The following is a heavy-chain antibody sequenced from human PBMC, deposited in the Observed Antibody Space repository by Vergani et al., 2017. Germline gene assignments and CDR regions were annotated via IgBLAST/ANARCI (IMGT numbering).Heavy chain of an antibody. Sequence: EVQLLESGGGLVQPGGSLRLSCAASGFTFSSYAMSWVRQAPGKGLEWVSAISGSGGSTYYADSVKGRFTISRDNSKNTLYLQMNSLRAEDTAVYYCAKDGSYGGNIYWXFDLWGRGTLVTVSS. J-gene: IGHJ2*01. V-gene: IGHV3-23*01. CDR3: AKDGSYGGNIYWXFDL. CDR2: ISGSGGST. CDR1: GFTFSSYA. D-gene: IGHD4-23*01.